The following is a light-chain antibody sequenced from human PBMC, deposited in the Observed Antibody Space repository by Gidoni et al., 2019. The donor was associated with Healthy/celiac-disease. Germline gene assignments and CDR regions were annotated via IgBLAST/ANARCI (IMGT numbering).Light chain of an antibody. CDR3: QQSYSTFWT. Sequence: DIQMTQSPSSLSASVGDRVTITCRASQSISSYLNWYQQKPGKAPKLLIYAASSLQSGVPSRFSGSGSGTDFTLTISSLQPEEFATYYCQQSYSTFWTFGQGTKVEIK. CDR2: AAS. V-gene: IGKV1-39*01. CDR1: QSISSY. J-gene: IGKJ1*01.